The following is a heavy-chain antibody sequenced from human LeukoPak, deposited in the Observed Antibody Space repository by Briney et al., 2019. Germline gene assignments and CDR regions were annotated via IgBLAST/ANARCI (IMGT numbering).Heavy chain of an antibody. J-gene: IGHJ5*02. V-gene: IGHV3-20*01. CDR2: INWNGGST. D-gene: IGHD2-2*01. Sequence: GGSLRLSCAASGFTFDDYGMSWVRQAPGKGLEWVSGINWNGGSTGYADSAKGRFTISRDNAKNSLYLQMNSLRAEDTALYHCARGREGRYCSSTSCSLNWFDPWGQGTLVTVSS. CDR3: ARGREGRYCSSTSCSLNWFDP. CDR1: GFTFDDYG.